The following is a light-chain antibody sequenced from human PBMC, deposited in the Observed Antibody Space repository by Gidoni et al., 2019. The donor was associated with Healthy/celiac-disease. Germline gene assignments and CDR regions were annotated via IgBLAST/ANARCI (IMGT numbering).Light chain of an antibody. J-gene: IGKJ2*01. CDR3: QQYYSTPYT. CDR1: QSVLFSSNNKNY. CDR2: WAS. Sequence: DIVVTQSPDSLAASLGERATINCKSSQSVLFSSNNKNYLAWYQPKPGQPPRLLIYWASLRESGVPDRFSGSGSGTDFTLTISSLQAEDVAVYYCQQYYSTPYTFGQGTKLEI. V-gene: IGKV4-1*01.